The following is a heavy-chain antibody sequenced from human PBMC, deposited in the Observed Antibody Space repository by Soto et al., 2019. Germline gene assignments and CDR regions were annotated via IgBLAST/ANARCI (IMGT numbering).Heavy chain of an antibody. CDR1: GGSFSGYY. Sequence: SETLSLTCAVYGGSFSGYYWSWIRQPPGKGLEWIGEINHSGSTNYNPSLKSRVTISVDTSKNQFSLKLSSVTAADTAVYYCAREGGIAVAGEVYMDVWGKGTTVTVSS. V-gene: IGHV4-34*01. J-gene: IGHJ6*03. CDR3: AREGGIAVAGEVYMDV. D-gene: IGHD6-19*01. CDR2: INHSGST.